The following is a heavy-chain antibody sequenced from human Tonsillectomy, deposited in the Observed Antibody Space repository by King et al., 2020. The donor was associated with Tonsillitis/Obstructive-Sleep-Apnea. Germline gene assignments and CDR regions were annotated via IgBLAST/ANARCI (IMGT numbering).Heavy chain of an antibody. Sequence: QLQESGPGLVKPSETLSLTCSVSVGSISSRDYYWGWIRQPPGKGLEWIASIYYNGDTYYNPSLESRVTISVDTSKNQFSLRLSSVTAADTSVYYCARQAHDSNSYYFMDGWGKGTMVTVSS. CDR2: IYYNGDT. CDR3: ARQAHDSNSYYFMDG. V-gene: IGHV4-39*01. J-gene: IGHJ6*03. CDR1: VGSISSRDYY. D-gene: IGHD2-21*02.